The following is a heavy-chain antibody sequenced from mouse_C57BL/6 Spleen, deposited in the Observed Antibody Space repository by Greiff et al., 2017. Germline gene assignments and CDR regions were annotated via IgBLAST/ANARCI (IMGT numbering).Heavy chain of an antibody. J-gene: IGHJ2*01. D-gene: IGHD1-1*02. CDR1: GYTFTDYE. Sequence: QVQLQQPGAELVRPGASVTLSCKASGYTFTDYEMHWVKQTPVHGLEWIGAIDPETGGTAYNQKFKGKAILTADKSSSTAYMKLRSLTSEDSAVYYCTRRGGVLDYWGQGTTLTVSS. CDR2: IDPETGGT. V-gene: IGHV1-15*01. CDR3: TRRGGVLDY.